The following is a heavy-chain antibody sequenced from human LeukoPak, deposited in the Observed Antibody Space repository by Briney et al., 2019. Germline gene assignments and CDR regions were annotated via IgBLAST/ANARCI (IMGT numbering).Heavy chain of an antibody. CDR3: ARGLAAAGSTDYYYYNHMDV. D-gene: IGHD6-13*01. J-gene: IGHJ6*03. CDR2: INPNSGNI. V-gene: IGHV1-8*01. CDR1: GYTFTSYD. Sequence: ASVKVSCKASGYTFTSYDINWVRQATGQGLEWIGWINPNSGNIGYAQTFQGRFTITRNTSISTAYLELSSLRSEDTAVYYCARGLAAAGSTDYYYYNHMDVWGKGTTVTVSS.